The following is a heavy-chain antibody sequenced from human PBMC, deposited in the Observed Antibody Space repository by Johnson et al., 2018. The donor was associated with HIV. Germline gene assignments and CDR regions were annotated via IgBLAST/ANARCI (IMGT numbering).Heavy chain of an antibody. CDR1: GFTFSSYG. CDR3: AREGWIWDRNDPFDV. Sequence: QVQLVESGGGVVQPGRSLRLSCAASGFTFSSYGMHWVRQAPGKGLEWVAVIWYDGSNKYYADSVKGRFTISRDNAKNSLYLQMNSLRAEDTAVYYCAREGWIWDRNDPFDVWGQGTMVTVS. D-gene: IGHD3-16*01. V-gene: IGHV3-33*01. J-gene: IGHJ3*01. CDR2: IWYDGSNK.